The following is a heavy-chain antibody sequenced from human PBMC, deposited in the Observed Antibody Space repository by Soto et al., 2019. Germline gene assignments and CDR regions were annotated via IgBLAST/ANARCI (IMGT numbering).Heavy chain of an antibody. Sequence: GGSLRLSCAASGFTFSNYGMHWVRQTPGKGLEWVALILYDGSNKYYADSVKGRFTISRDNSKNTLYLQVSSLRAEDTAVYYCAKSRDAYNFYFYFGMDVWGQGTSVTVSS. CDR2: ILYDGSNK. J-gene: IGHJ6*02. CDR1: GFTFSNYG. D-gene: IGHD1-1*01. CDR3: AKSRDAYNFYFYFGMDV. V-gene: IGHV3-30*18.